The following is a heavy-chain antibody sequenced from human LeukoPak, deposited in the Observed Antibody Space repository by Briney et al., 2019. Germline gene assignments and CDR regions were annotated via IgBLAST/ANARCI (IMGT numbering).Heavy chain of an antibody. CDR1: GFTFGSYA. CDR3: ARGDTMVRGVISGY. CDR2: ISYDGSNE. J-gene: IGHJ4*02. Sequence: PGGSLRLSCAASGFTFGSYAMHWVRQAPGKGLEWVAVISYDGSNEYYADSVKGRFTMSRDNSKNALYLKMNRLRAEDTAVYYCARGDTMVRGVISGYWGQGTLVTVSS. V-gene: IGHV3-30*04. D-gene: IGHD3-10*01.